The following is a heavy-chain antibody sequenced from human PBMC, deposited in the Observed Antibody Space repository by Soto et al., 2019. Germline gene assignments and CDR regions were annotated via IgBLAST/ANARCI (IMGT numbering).Heavy chain of an antibody. CDR2: ISGSGGST. CDR1: GFTFGDYT. Sequence: EVQLLESGGGLVQPGGSLRLSCATSGFTFGDYTISWVRQAPGKGLEWVSGISGSGGSTYYADSVKGHFAISKDHSKSTVYLQMHRLRVEDTAVYYCVGFCRGGSCVGLASFDVWGQGTTVTVSS. V-gene: IGHV3-23*01. CDR3: VGFCRGGSCVGLASFDV. J-gene: IGHJ3*01. D-gene: IGHD2-15*01.